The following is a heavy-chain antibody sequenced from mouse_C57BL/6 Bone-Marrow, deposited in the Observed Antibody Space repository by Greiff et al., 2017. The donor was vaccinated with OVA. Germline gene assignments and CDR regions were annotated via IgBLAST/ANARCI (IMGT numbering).Heavy chain of an antibody. Sequence: EVKLVESGPGLVKPSQSLSLTCSVTGYSITSGYYWNWIRQFPGNKLEWMGYISYDGSNNYNPSLKNRISITRDTSKNQFFLKLNSVTTEDTATYYCANIITTVVAFDYWGQGTTLTVSS. V-gene: IGHV3-6*01. CDR2: ISYDGSN. D-gene: IGHD1-1*01. J-gene: IGHJ2*01. CDR1: GYSITSGYY. CDR3: ANIITTVVAFDY.